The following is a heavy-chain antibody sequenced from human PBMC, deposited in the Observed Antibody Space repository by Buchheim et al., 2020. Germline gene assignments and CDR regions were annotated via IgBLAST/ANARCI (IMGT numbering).Heavy chain of an antibody. CDR2: INHSGST. CDR1: GGSFSGYY. Sequence: QVQLQQWGAGLLKPSETLSLTCAVYGGSFSGYYWSWIRQPPGKGLEWIWEINHSGSTNYNPSLKSRVTISVDTSKNQFSLKLSSVTATDTAVYYCARDRRLWFGEIKGPIDYWGQGTL. J-gene: IGHJ4*02. V-gene: IGHV4-34*01. CDR3: ARDRRLWFGEIKGPIDY. D-gene: IGHD3-10*01.